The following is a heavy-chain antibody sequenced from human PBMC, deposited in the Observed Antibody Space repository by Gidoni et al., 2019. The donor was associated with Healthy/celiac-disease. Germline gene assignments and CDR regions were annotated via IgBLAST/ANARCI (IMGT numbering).Heavy chain of an antibody. J-gene: IGHJ2*01. CDR2: INHRGST. CDR1: GGSFSGYY. Sequence: QVQLQQWGAGLLTPSETLSLTCAAYGGSFSGYYWSWIREPPGKGLEWIGEINHRGSTNYNPSLKSRVTISVDTSKNQFSLKLSSVTAADTAVYYCARMGVVVVAATPGYFDLWGRGTLVTVSS. CDR3: ARMGVVVVAATPGYFDL. V-gene: IGHV4-34*01. D-gene: IGHD2-15*01.